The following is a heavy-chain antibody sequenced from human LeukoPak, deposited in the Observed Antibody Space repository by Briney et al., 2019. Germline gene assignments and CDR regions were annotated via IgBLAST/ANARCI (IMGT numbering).Heavy chain of an antibody. CDR2: IYYSGST. V-gene: IGHV4-59*12. Sequence: SETLSLTCTVSGGSISSYYWSWIRQPPGKGLEWIGYIYYSGSTNYNPSLKSRVTISVDTSKNQFSLKLSSVTAADTAVYYCARGGRVVVVISWVYWGQGALVTVSS. J-gene: IGHJ4*02. CDR3: ARGGRVVVVISWVY. D-gene: IGHD3-22*01. CDR1: GGSISSYY.